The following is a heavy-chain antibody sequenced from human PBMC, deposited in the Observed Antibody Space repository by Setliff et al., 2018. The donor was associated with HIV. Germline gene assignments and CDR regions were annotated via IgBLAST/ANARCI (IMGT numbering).Heavy chain of an antibody. J-gene: IGHJ5*02. CDR2: INHSGVT. Sequence: SETLSLTCAVYGESFSAYFWSWIRQSPGKGLEWIGEINHSGVTNYNPSLKSRLTISVDTSKNQFSLRLRSVTAADTAVYYCARGLGGYCSSVSCYEADHWGQGTLVTAPQ. D-gene: IGHD2-2*01. CDR1: GESFSAYF. CDR3: ARGLGGYCSSVSCYEADH. V-gene: IGHV4-34*01.